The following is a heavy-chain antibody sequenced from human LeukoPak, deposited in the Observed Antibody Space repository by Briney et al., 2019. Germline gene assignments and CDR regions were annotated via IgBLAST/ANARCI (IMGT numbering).Heavy chain of an antibody. CDR2: ISRSSSYI. V-gene: IGHV3-21*06. CDR1: GFTFSSYS. D-gene: IGHD4/OR15-4a*01. CDR3: ARADRTKVPMLRYMDV. Sequence: GGSLRLSCVASGFTFSSYSLIWVRQSPGKGLEWVSSISRSSSYIYYADSVRGRFTISRDNAKNTLYLEVNSLRAEDSAVYYCARADRTKVPMLRYMDVWGKGTTVTVSS. J-gene: IGHJ6*03.